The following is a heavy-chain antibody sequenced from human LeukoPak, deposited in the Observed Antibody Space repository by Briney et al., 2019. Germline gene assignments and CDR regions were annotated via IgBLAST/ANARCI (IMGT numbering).Heavy chain of an antibody. V-gene: IGHV1-69*04. J-gene: IGHJ4*02. CDR2: IIPILGIA. Sequence: ASVKVSCKASGGTFSSYAISWVRQAPGQGLEWMGRIIPILGIANYAQKFQGRVTITADKSTSTAYMELSSLRSEDTAVYYCARDLPGVLPFDYWGQGTLVTVSS. CDR1: GGTFSSYA. CDR3: ARDLPGVLPFDY. D-gene: IGHD1-14*01.